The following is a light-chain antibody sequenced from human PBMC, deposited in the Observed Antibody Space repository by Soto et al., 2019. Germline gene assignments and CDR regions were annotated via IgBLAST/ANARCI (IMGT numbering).Light chain of an antibody. Sequence: EIVLTQSPATLSLSPGERATLSCRASQSVSSYLAWYQQKPGQAPRLLIYDASNSATGSPARFSGSGSGTDFTLTISSLEPEDFAVYYCQQRSNWPPITFGQGTRLEIK. CDR1: QSVSSY. V-gene: IGKV3-11*01. CDR2: DAS. J-gene: IGKJ5*01. CDR3: QQRSNWPPIT.